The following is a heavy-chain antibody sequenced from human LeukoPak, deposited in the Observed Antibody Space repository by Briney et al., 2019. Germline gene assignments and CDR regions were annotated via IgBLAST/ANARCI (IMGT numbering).Heavy chain of an antibody. V-gene: IGHV3-53*01. CDR1: GFTVSSNS. CDR2: IYSDNT. Sequence: GGSLRLSCTVSGFTVSSNSMSWVRQAPGKGLEWVSFIYSDNTHYSDSVKGRFTISRDNSKNTLYLQMNSLSTEDTALYYCARTNTLVRGVSAFDIWGLGTMVTVSS. CDR3: ARTNTLVRGVSAFDI. J-gene: IGHJ3*02. D-gene: IGHD3-10*01.